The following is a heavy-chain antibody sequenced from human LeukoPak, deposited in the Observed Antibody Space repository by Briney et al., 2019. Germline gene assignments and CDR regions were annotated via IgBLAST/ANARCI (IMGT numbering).Heavy chain of an antibody. D-gene: IGHD5-24*01. J-gene: IGHJ4*02. CDR2: INPNSGGT. V-gene: IGHV1-2*02. Sequence: ASVKVSCKASGYTFTGYYMHWVRQAPGQGFEWMGWINPNSGGTNYAQKFQGRVTMTRDTSISTAYMELGRLRSDDTAVYYCARVVDGYIPYDYWGQGTLVTVSS. CDR3: ARVVDGYIPYDY. CDR1: GYTFTGYY.